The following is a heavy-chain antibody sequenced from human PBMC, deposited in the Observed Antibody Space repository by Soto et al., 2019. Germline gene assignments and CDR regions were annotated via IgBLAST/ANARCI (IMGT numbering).Heavy chain of an antibody. J-gene: IGHJ4*02. CDR2: INHSGST. V-gene: IGHV4-34*01. CDR3: ARGLLYFDY. Sequence: SDTLSLTCAVYGGSFSGYYWSWIRQPPGKGLEWIGEINHSGSTNYNPSLKSRVTISVDTSKNQFSLKLSSVTAADTAVYYCARGLLYFDYWGQGTLVTVSS. D-gene: IGHD2-21*02. CDR1: GGSFSGYY.